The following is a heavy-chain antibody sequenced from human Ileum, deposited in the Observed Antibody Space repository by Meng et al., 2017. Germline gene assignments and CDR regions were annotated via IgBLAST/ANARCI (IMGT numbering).Heavy chain of an antibody. CDR2: VFHNGAT. V-gene: IGHV4-4*02. CDR1: GGATANNG. Sequence: QGQLQASGSGAVNPSGTLSLTYAGPGGATANNGWGWVGKSPGKGREWIGEVFHNGATHYNPSLRSRVTISVDKSNNQFFLRLSSMNAADTAVYYCVGNSDFCVGFWGQRTLVTVSS. CDR3: VGNSDFCVGF. D-gene: IGHD3/OR15-3a*01. J-gene: IGHJ4*02.